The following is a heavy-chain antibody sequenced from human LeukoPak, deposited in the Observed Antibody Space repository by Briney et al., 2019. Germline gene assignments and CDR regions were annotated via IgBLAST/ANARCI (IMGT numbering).Heavy chain of an antibody. CDR1: GGSFSGYY. CDR2: INHSGST. V-gene: IGHV4-34*01. D-gene: IGHD3-3*01. Sequence: PSETLSLTCAVYGGSFSGYYWSWIRQPPGKGLEWIGEINHSGSTNYNPSLKSRVTISVDTSKNQFSLKLSSVTAADTAVYYCARGGAITIFGVVPYYFDYWGQGTLVTVSS. J-gene: IGHJ4*02. CDR3: ARGGAITIFGVVPYYFDY.